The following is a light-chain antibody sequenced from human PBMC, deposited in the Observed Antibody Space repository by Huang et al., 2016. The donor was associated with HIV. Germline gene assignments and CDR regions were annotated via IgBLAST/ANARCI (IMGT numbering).Light chain of an antibody. CDR2: SAS. Sequence: DIQMTQSPPSLSASQGVRVTLTCRASPDIGNFLAWFQQKPGGAPKLLIFSASTLHLGVPSRVTGRGSGTEFTLTITNLQPEDVATYYCQRYDTAPRAFGPGTKVDI. J-gene: IGKJ1*01. CDR1: PDIGNF. CDR3: QRYDTAPRA. V-gene: IGKV1-27*01.